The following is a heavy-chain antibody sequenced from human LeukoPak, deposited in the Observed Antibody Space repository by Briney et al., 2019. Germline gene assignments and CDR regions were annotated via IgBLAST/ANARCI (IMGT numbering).Heavy chain of an antibody. D-gene: IGHD5-12*01. J-gene: IGHJ4*02. V-gene: IGHV3-21*01. CDR2: ISSSSSYI. CDR3: ARDGYPLVGSDY. Sequence: GGSLRLSCAASGFTFSSYSMNWVRQAPGKGLEWVSSISSSSSYIYYADSVKGQFTISRDNAKNSLYLQMNSLRAEDTAVYYCARDGYPLVGSDYWGQGTLVTVSS. CDR1: GFTFSSYS.